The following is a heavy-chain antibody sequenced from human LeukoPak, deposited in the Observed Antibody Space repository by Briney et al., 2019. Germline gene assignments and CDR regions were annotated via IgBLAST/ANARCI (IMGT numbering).Heavy chain of an antibody. CDR1: GGTFSSYA. V-gene: IGHV1-69*06. CDR3: ARATGGSIAVAGAFDY. CDR2: IIPIFGTA. Sequence: SVKVSCKASGGTFSSYAISWVRQAPGQGLEWMGGIIPIFGTANYAQKFQGRVTITADKYTSTAYMELSSLRSEDTAVYYCARATGGSIAVAGAFDYWGQGTLVTVSS. D-gene: IGHD6-19*01. J-gene: IGHJ4*02.